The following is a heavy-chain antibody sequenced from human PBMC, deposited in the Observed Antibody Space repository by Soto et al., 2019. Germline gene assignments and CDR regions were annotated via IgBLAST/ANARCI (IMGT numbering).Heavy chain of an antibody. V-gene: IGHV1-2*04. CDR1: GYTFTGYY. J-gene: IGHJ6*02. CDR3: ARAGVEQQLANYYYYYGMDV. D-gene: IGHD6-13*01. CDR2: INPNSGGT. Sequence: GASVKVSCKASGYTFTGYYMHWVRQAPGQGLEWMGWINPNSGGTNYAQKFQGWVTMTRDTSISTAYMELSRLRSDDTAVYYCARAGVEQQLANYYYYYGMDVWGQGTTVTVSS.